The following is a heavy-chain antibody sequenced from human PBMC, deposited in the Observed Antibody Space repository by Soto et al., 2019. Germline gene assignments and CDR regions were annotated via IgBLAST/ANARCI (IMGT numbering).Heavy chain of an antibody. Sequence: EVQLVESGGGLVKPGGSLRLSCAASGFNFKSYTINWVRQAPGKRLDWLSSISSSGYIFSPNSVRGRFTISRDNAKNSVYLQINSLRAEDTAVYFCARDCSGGSCYPGMDVWGQGTTVTVSS. J-gene: IGHJ6*02. CDR2: ISSSGYI. CDR3: ARDCSGGSCYPGMDV. V-gene: IGHV3-21*01. D-gene: IGHD2-15*01. CDR1: GFNFKSYT.